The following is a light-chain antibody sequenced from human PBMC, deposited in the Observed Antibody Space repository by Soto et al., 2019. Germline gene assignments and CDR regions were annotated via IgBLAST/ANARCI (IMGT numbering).Light chain of an antibody. CDR2: EVS. J-gene: IGLJ2*01. CDR1: SSAVVGYKY. CDR3: SSYTRSTTLNVL. V-gene: IGLV2-14*01. Sequence: QSALTQPASVSGSHGQSITISCTGTSSAVVGYKYVSWYQQHPGKVPKLMIYEVSTRPSGVSNRFSGSKSGNTASLSISGLQAEDEAEYYCSSYTRSTTLNVLFGGGTQLTVL.